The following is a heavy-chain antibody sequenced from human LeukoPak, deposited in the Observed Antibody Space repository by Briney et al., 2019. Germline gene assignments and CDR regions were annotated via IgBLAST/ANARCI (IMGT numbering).Heavy chain of an antibody. Sequence: GGSLRLSCAASGFTFSSYAMSWVRQAPGKGLEWVSAISGSGGSTYYADSVKGRFTISRDNSKNTLYLQMNSLRAEDTAVYYCAKEEKKQLGYCSSTSCSPFDYWGQGTLVTVSS. CDR2: ISGSGGST. CDR3: AKEEKKQLGYCSSTSCSPFDY. D-gene: IGHD2-2*01. J-gene: IGHJ4*02. V-gene: IGHV3-23*01. CDR1: GFTFSSYA.